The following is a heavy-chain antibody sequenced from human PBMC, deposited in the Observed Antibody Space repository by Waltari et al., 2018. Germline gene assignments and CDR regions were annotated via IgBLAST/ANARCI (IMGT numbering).Heavy chain of an antibody. D-gene: IGHD2-2*01. Sequence: QVQLQESGPGLVKPSGTLSLTCAVSGGSISSSNWWSWVRQPPGKGLEWIGEIYHSGSTNYNPSLKDRVTISGDKAKNQFSLKLSSVTAADTAVYYCARDGGVPAALDAFDIWGQGTMVTVSS. CDR2: IYHSGST. CDR3: ARDGGVPAALDAFDI. J-gene: IGHJ3*02. CDR1: GGSISSSNW. V-gene: IGHV4-4*02.